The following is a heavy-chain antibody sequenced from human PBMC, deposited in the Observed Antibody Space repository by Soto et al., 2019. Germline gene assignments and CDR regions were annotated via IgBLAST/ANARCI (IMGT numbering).Heavy chain of an antibody. V-gene: IGHV3-11*06. CDR1: GFTFSDYY. J-gene: IGHJ4*02. CDR2: SSNSGTFA. Sequence: VGSLRLSCAASGFTFSDYYMSWVRQAPGSGLEWISYSSNSGTFARYATSVKGRFSISRDNANNSLYLEMSSLRVEDTAVYYCARSGDNFNVLDYWGQGTPVTVSS. D-gene: IGHD1-1*01. CDR3: ARSGDNFNVLDY.